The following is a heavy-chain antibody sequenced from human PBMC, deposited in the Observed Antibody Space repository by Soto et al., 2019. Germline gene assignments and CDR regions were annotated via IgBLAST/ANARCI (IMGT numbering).Heavy chain of an antibody. CDR3: ATQTDVLRYFDWPAGNGY. CDR2: ISSSSSTI. J-gene: IGHJ4*02. Sequence: GSLRLSCAASGFTFSSYSMNWVRQAPGKGLEWVSYISSSSSTIYYADSVKGRFTISRDNAKNSLYLQMNSLRAEDTAVYYCATQTDVLRYFDWPAGNGYWGQGTLVTVSS. V-gene: IGHV3-48*01. D-gene: IGHD3-9*01. CDR1: GFTFSSYS.